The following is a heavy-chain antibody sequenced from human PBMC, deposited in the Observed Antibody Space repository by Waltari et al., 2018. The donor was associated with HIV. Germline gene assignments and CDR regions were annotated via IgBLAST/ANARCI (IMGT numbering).Heavy chain of an antibody. J-gene: IGHJ6*02. CDR2: IYSGGNT. D-gene: IGHD6-13*01. CDR3: ARDLGSSSWYNYYYGMDV. V-gene: IGHV3-53*01. CDR1: GFTVRSTY. Sequence: VQPVQSGGGLIQPGVSLTLCCAASGFTVRSTYMSWVRQAPGKGREWVSVIYSGGNTYYADSVKGRFTISRDNSKNTLYLQLNSLRAEDSAVYYCARDLGSSSWYNYYYGMDVWGQGTTVTVSS.